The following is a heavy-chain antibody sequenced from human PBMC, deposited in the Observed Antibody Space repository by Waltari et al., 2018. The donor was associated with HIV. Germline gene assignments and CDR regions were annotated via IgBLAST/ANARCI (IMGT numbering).Heavy chain of an antibody. CDR2: VNPGNGNT. D-gene: IGHD2-15*01. J-gene: IGHJ4*02. CDR1: GDNFTSFG. CDR3: MRGPSCSGGTCYPVFDL. Sequence: QVQLVQSGPEVKKPGASVTSACKASGDNFTSFGVHWVRQAPGQRPEWVAWVNPGNGNTRYSRKLQTRLTVTRDEAPETASMALTSLKFEDTAVFYCMRGPSCSGGTCYPVFDLWGQGTLVIVSS. V-gene: IGHV1-3*01.